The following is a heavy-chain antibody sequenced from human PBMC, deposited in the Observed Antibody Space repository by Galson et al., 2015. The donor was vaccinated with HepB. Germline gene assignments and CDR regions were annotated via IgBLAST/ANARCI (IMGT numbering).Heavy chain of an antibody. Sequence: SLRLSCAASGFTFSSYAMHWVRQAPGKGLEWVAVISYDGSNKYYADSVKGRFTISRDNSKNTPYLQMNSLRAEDTAVYYCARVPWGILQHGDYWGQGTLVTVSS. V-gene: IGHV3-30-3*01. CDR2: ISYDGSNK. D-gene: IGHD6-13*01. J-gene: IGHJ4*02. CDR3: ARVPWGILQHGDY. CDR1: GFTFSSYA.